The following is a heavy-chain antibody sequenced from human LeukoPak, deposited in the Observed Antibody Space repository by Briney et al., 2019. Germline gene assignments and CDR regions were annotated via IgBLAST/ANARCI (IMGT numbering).Heavy chain of an antibody. CDR1: GGPISSSSYY. D-gene: IGHD3-10*01. Sequence: PSETLSLTCTVSGGPISSSSYYWGWIRQPPGKGLEWIGSIYYSGSTYYNPSLKSRVTISVDTSKNQFSLKLSSVTAADTAVYYCARDISMVRGVIRAFDIWGQGTMVTVSS. V-gene: IGHV4-39*07. CDR2: IYYSGST. J-gene: IGHJ3*02. CDR3: ARDISMVRGVIRAFDI.